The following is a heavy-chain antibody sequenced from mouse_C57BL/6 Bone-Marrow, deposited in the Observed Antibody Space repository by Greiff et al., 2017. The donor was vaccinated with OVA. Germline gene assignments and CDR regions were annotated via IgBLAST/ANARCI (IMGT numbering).Heavy chain of an antibody. V-gene: IGHV5-9-1*02. CDR3: TRDYDYDAMDY. Sequence: EVKLQESGEGLVKPGGSLKLSCAASGFTFSSYAMSWVRQTPEKRLEWVAYISSGGDYIYYADTVKGRFTISRDNARNTLYLQMSSLKSEDTAMYYCTRDYDYDAMDYWGQGTSVTVSS. CDR1: GFTFSSYA. J-gene: IGHJ4*01. CDR2: ISSGGDYI. D-gene: IGHD1-1*02.